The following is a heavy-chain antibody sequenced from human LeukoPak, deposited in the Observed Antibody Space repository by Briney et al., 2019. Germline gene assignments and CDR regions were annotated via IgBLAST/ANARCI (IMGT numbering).Heavy chain of an antibody. CDR3: ARRVGDGVPAAQYYFDY. J-gene: IGHJ4*02. CDR2: INHSGST. CDR1: GASIDGDNW. Sequence: PSGTLSLTCVVSGASIDGDNWWSWIRQPPGKGLEWIGEINHSGSTNYNPSLKSRVTISVDTSKNQFSLKLSSVTAADTAVYYCARRVGDGVPAAQYYFDYWGQGTLVTVSS. D-gene: IGHD2-2*01. V-gene: IGHV4-4*02.